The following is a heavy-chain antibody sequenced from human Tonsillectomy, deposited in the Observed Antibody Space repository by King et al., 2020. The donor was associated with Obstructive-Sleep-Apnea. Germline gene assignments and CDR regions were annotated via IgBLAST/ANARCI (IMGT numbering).Heavy chain of an antibody. CDR1: GFTFSKAW. CDR3: TTVGGYYVGY. V-gene: IGHV3-15*01. CDR2: IKIRTGGGTT. J-gene: IGHJ4*02. Sequence: QLVESGGGLVKPGGSLRLSCAASGFTFSKAWMSWVRQAPGKGLEWVGHIKIRTGGGTTYYAAPIKGRFTSSRDDSKNTLYLQMNSLKTEDTAVYYCTTVGGYYVGYWGQGTLVTVSS. D-gene: IGHD3-22*01.